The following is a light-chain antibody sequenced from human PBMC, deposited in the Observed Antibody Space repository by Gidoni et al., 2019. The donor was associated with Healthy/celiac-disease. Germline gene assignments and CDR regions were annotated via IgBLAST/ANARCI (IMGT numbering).Light chain of an antibody. CDR3: QQYNNWLRS. CDR2: GSS. Sequence: EIAMTQSPATLSVSPGERATRSCRASQSVSSNLAWYQQKPGQAPMLLFYGSSTRATVIPSSFSGSGSGTEFTLTISRLQSEDFAVYYCQQYNNWLRSFGQGTKLEIK. V-gene: IGKV3-15*01. J-gene: IGKJ2*03. CDR1: QSVSSN.